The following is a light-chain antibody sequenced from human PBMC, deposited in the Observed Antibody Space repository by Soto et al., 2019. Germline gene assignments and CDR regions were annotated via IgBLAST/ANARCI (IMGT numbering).Light chain of an antibody. CDR1: QSISSY. J-gene: IGKJ1*01. V-gene: IGKV3-11*01. Sequence: EIVLTQSPDTLSLSPGDRATLSCRASQSISSYLAWYQQKPGQSPRLLIYDASNRATGIPARFSGSGSGTDFTLTISSLEPEDFAVYYCQQYGNSPQTFGQGTKVDI. CDR2: DAS. CDR3: QQYGNSPQT.